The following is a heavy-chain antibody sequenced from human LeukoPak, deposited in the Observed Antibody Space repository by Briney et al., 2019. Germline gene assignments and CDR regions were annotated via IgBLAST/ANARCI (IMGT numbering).Heavy chain of an antibody. D-gene: IGHD3-22*01. V-gene: IGHV3-23*01. Sequence: GGSLRLSCAASGFTFSSYAMSWVRQAPGKGLEWVSAISGSGGSTYYADSVKGRFIISRDNSKNTLYLQMNSLRAEDTAVYYCAKGTYYYDSSGSDYWGQGTLVTVSS. CDR3: AKGTYYYDSSGSDY. J-gene: IGHJ4*02. CDR2: ISGSGGST. CDR1: GFTFSSYA.